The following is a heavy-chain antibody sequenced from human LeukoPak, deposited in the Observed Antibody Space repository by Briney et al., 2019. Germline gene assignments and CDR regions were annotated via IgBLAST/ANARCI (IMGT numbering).Heavy chain of an antibody. D-gene: IGHD3-3*01. Sequence: GGSLRLSCAASGFTFDYYWMHWVRQAPGKGLMWVSRINTDGSNTHYADSVKGRFTISRDNAKNTLYLQMNSLRAEDTAVYYCAKGDDFWSGLSDFDYWGQGTLVTVSS. CDR1: GFTFDYYW. V-gene: IGHV3-74*01. CDR3: AKGDDFWSGLSDFDY. CDR2: INTDGSNT. J-gene: IGHJ4*02.